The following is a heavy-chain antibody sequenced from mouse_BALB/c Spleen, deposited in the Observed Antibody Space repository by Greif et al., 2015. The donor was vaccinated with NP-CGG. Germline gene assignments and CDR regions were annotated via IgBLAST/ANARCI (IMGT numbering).Heavy chain of an antibody. Sequence: EVQVVESGGGLVKPGGSLKLSCAASGFTFSDYYMYWVRQTPEKRLEWVATISDGGSYTYYPDSVKGRFTISRDNAKNNLYLQMSSLKSEYTAMYYCARATYYYGSSPWFAYWGQGTLVTVSA. CDR2: ISDGGSYT. V-gene: IGHV5-4*02. D-gene: IGHD1-1*01. J-gene: IGHJ3*01. CDR1: GFTFSDYY. CDR3: ARATYYYGSSPWFAY.